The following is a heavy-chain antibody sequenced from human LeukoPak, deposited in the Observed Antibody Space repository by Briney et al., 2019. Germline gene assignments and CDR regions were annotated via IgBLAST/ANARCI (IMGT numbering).Heavy chain of an antibody. J-gene: IGHJ4*02. CDR1: GYTFTSYA. Sequence: ASVKVSCKASGYTFTSYAMHWVRQAPGQRLEWMGWINAGNGNTKYSQKFQGRVTITRDTSASTAYMELRSLRSDDTAVYYCARVRDRYGHFDYWGQGTLVTVSS. CDR3: ARVRDRYGHFDY. CDR2: INAGNGNT. D-gene: IGHD5-18*01. V-gene: IGHV1-3*01.